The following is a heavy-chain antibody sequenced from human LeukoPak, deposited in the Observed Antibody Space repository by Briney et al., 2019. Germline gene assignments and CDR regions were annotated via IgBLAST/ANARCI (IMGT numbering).Heavy chain of an antibody. CDR2: IYHSGST. CDR1: GGSISSYY. CDR3: ARVDSSGWSGAFDY. D-gene: IGHD6-19*01. Sequence: SETLSLTCTVSGGSISSYYWSWIRQPPGKGLEWIGYIYHSGSTNYNPSLKSRVTISVDTSKNQFSLKLSSVTAADTAVYYCARVDSSGWSGAFDYWGQGTLVTVSS. J-gene: IGHJ4*02. V-gene: IGHV4-59*01.